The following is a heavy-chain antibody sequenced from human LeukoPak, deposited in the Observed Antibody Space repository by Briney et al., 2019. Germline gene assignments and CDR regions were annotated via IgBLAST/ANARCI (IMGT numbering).Heavy chain of an antibody. J-gene: IGHJ5*02. CDR1: GFTVSSNY. V-gene: IGHV3-66*01. CDR2: IYSGGTT. D-gene: IGHD4-17*01. CDR3: ARAPYDYARWFDP. Sequence: PGGSLRLSCAASGFTVSSNYMSWVRQAPGKGLEWVSVIYSGGTTYYADSVKGRFTISRGNSKNTVYLQMDSLRAEDTAVYYCARAPYDYARWFDPWGQGTLVTVSS.